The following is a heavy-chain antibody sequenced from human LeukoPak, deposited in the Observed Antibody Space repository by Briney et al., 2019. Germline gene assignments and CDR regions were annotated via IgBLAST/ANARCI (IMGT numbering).Heavy chain of an antibody. D-gene: IGHD5-12*01. J-gene: IGHJ6*03. Sequence: SETLSLTCAVYGGSFSGYYWSWIRQPPGKGLERIGEINHSGSTNYNPSLKSRVTISVDTSKNQFSLKLSSVTAADTAVYYCARGGLQRGYSGYQKIYYYYYMDVWGKGTTVTVSS. CDR1: GGSFSGYY. CDR2: INHSGST. V-gene: IGHV4-34*01. CDR3: ARGGLQRGYSGYQKIYYYYYMDV.